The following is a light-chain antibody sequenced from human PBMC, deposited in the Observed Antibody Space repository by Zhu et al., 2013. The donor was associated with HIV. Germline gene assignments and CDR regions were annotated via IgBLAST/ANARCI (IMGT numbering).Light chain of an antibody. Sequence: DIVLTQSPGTLSLSPGERATLSCRASQSVSSYLAWYQQKPGQAPRLLIYDASNLETGVPSRFSGSGSGTDFTFTITSLQPEDIATYYCQQYDNLPYTFGQGTKLEIK. J-gene: IGKJ2*01. V-gene: IGKV3-11*01. CDR1: QSVSSY. CDR2: DAS. CDR3: QQYDNLPYT.